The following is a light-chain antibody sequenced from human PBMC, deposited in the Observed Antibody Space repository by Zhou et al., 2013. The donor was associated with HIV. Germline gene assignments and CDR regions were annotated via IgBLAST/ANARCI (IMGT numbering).Light chain of an antibody. V-gene: IGKV3-20*01. Sequence: EIVLTQSPGTLSLSPGERGTLSCRASQSVDITHLARYQQKPGQAPRLLIYGASSRATGIPDRFSGSGSGTDFTLTISRLEPEDFAVYYCQQYYNSPQTFGQGTKVEIK. CDR3: QQYYNSPQT. J-gene: IGKJ1*01. CDR1: QSVDITH. CDR2: GAS.